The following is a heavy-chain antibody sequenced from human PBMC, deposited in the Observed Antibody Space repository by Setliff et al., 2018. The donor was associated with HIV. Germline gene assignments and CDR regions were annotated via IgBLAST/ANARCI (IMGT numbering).Heavy chain of an antibody. J-gene: IGHJ1*01. V-gene: IGHV1-46*01. D-gene: IGHD6-6*01. CDR2: INPSSGST. Sequence: ASVKVSCKASGYTFTRYFMHCVRQAPGQGLEWMGIINPSSGSTTYAQKFQGRVTMTRDTSTSTVYMELSSLRSEDTAVYYCARDPAPSSSASYFQHWGQGTPVTVSS. CDR1: GYTFTRYF. CDR3: ARDPAPSSSASYFQH.